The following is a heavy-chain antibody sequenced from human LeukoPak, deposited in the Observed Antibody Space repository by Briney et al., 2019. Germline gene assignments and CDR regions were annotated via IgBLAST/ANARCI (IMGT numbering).Heavy chain of an antibody. CDR3: ARVGRSGSYYPTNWFDP. D-gene: IGHD3-10*01. J-gene: IGHJ5*02. CDR2: IYYSGST. CDR1: GGSISSSSYY. Sequence: PSETLSLTCTVSGGSISSSSYYWSWIRQPPGKGLEWIGYIYYSGSTNYNPSLKSRVTISVDTSKNQSSLKLSSVTAADTAVYYCARVGRSGSYYPTNWFDPWGQGTLVTVSS. V-gene: IGHV4-61*01.